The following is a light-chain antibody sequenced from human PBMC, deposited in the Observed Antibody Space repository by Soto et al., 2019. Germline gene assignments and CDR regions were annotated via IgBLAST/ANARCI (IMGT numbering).Light chain of an antibody. CDR1: ISNIGSNT. CDR2: NDD. CDR3: AVWDDSLGGFVA. V-gene: IGLV1-44*01. J-gene: IGLJ2*01. Sequence: QSVLTQPPSASGAPGQSVSISRSGSISNIGSNTVNWYQQLPGTAPRLLIYNDDRRPSGVPDRFSGSKSGTSASLAISGLQPEDEADYHCAVWDDSLGGFVAFGGGTKVTVL.